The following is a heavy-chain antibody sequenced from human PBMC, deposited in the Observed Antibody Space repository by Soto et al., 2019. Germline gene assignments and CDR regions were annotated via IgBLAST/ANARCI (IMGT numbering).Heavy chain of an antibody. Sequence: EVQLVESGGGLVKPGGSLRLCCAASGFTFSTYSMNWVRQAPGKGLEWVSSISSSSYIYYADSVKGRFTISRDNAKNSLYLQMNSLRAEDTAVYYCARAIGYAFDVWGQGTMVTVSS. D-gene: IGHD1-26*01. V-gene: IGHV3-21*01. CDR3: ARAIGYAFDV. J-gene: IGHJ3*01. CDR2: ISSSSYI. CDR1: GFTFSTYS.